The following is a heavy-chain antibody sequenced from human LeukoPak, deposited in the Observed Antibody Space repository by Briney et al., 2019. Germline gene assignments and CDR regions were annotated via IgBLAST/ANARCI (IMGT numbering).Heavy chain of an antibody. Sequence: GGSLRLSCAASGFTVSSNYMSWVRQAPEKGLEFVSGIYENGGTTYYADSVKGRFSISRDNSKNTLYLQMDSLRGEDTAVYYCAKDFRIGYSAHFDYWGQGALVTVSS. CDR2: IYENGGTT. CDR3: AKDFRIGYSAHFDY. CDR1: GFTVSSNY. D-gene: IGHD2-21*01. J-gene: IGHJ4*02. V-gene: IGHV3-53*01.